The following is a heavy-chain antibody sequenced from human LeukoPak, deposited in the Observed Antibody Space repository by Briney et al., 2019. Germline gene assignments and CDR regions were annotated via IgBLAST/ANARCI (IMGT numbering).Heavy chain of an antibody. J-gene: IGHJ4*02. V-gene: IGHV3-48*02. Sequence: GGSLRLSCAASGFTFSTYAMSWVRQAPGKGLEWISYISSSGNIYYADSVKGRFTISRDNAKNSLYLQMNGLRDEDTAVYYCARVGYYGSGSPGGFDYWGQGTLVTVSS. D-gene: IGHD3-10*01. CDR1: GFTFSTYA. CDR3: ARVGYYGSGSPGGFDY. CDR2: ISSSGNI.